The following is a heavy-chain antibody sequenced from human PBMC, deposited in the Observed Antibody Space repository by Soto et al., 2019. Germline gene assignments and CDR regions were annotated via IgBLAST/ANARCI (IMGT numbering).Heavy chain of an antibody. CDR2: ISGSGGST. V-gene: IGHV3-23*01. CDR3: AKSGCSSTSCYAAAPVDY. D-gene: IGHD2-2*01. Sequence: GGSLRLSCAASGFTFSSYAMSWVRQAPGKGLEWVSAISGSGGSTYYADSVKGRFTISRGNSKNTLYLQMNSLRAEDTAVYYCAKSGCSSTSCYAAAPVDYWGQGTLVTVSS. CDR1: GFTFSSYA. J-gene: IGHJ4*02.